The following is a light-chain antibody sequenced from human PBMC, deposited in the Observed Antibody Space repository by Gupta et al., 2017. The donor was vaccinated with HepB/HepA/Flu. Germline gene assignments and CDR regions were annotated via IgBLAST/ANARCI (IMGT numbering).Light chain of an antibody. J-gene: IGLJ2*01. CDR2: ENN. Sequence: QSVLTQPPAVSAAPGQKVPISCSGSSSHIGNNYVSWYQQLPGTAPKLLIYENNKRPAGIPDRFSGSKSGTSATLRITGLQTGDEADYYCGPRDSSRSDGRFGGGTKLTVL. CDR3: GPRDSSRSDGR. CDR1: SSHIGNNY. V-gene: IGLV1-51*02.